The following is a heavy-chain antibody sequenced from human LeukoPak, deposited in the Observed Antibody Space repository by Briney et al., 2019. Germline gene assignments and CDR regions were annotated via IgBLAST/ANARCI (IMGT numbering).Heavy chain of an antibody. J-gene: IGHJ4*02. V-gene: IGHV5-51*01. D-gene: IGHD3-10*01. CDR3: ARHGTSNYYDSALAN. CDR1: GYSFTSYW. CDR2: IYPGDSDT. Sequence: GESLKISCKGSGYSFTSYWIGWVRQMPGKGLEWMGIIYPGDSDTRYSPSFRGQVTISADKSISTAYLQWSSLKASDTAMYYCARHGTSNYYDSALANWGQGTLVTVSS.